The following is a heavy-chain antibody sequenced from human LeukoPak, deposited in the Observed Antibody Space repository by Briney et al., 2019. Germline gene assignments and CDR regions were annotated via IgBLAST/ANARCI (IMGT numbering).Heavy chain of an antibody. D-gene: IGHD6-13*01. Sequence: SGTLSLTCTVSGGAISSGDYYWSWIRQPPGKCLELSGYIYYSGSTYYNPSLKSRVTISVDTSKTQFSLKLSSVTAADTAVYYWARDKAAETHFDYWGQGTLVTVSS. CDR1: GGAISSGDYY. CDR3: ARDKAAETHFDY. CDR2: IYYSGST. V-gene: IGHV4-30-4*01. J-gene: IGHJ4*02.